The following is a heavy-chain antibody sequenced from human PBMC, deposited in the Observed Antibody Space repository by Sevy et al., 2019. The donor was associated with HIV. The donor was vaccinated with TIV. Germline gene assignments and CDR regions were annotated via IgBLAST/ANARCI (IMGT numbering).Heavy chain of an antibody. CDR2: INGNGDST. D-gene: IGHD3-22*01. CDR3: AKDYYDSGGYYFYPARPTAFDL. J-gene: IGHJ3*01. V-gene: IGHV3-23*01. Sequence: GGSLRLSCAGSVFIFNNYAMSWVRQVPGKGLEWVSGINGNGDSTNYADSAKGRFNISRDNSKRTLYLQMNSLRAEDTAVYYCAKDYYDSGGYYFYPARPTAFDLWGQGTMVTVSS. CDR1: VFIFNNYA.